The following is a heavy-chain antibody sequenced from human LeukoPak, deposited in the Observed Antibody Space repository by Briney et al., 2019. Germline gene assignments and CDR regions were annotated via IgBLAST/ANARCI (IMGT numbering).Heavy chain of an antibody. V-gene: IGHV3-74*01. Sequence: GGSLSLSCAASGLTFSSYWMHWVRHAPGKGLVWVSRINSDGSTTNYAVSVKGRFTISTDNAKNTLYLQMNSLGAEDTAVYYCAKPGSSRGIAGRRPTKYYFDYWGQGTLVTVSS. J-gene: IGHJ4*02. D-gene: IGHD6-6*01. CDR3: AKPGSSRGIAGRRPTKYYFDY. CDR2: INSDGSTT. CDR1: GLTFSSYW.